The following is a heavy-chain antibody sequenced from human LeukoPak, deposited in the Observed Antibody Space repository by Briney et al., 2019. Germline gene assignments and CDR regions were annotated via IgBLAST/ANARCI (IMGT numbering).Heavy chain of an antibody. D-gene: IGHD1-26*01. J-gene: IGHJ4*02. Sequence: SETLSLTCTVSGGSISSYYWTWIRQPAGKGLEWIGCIYPSGSTNYNPSLKSRVTMSADTSKNQFSLKLSSVTAADTAVYYCARENSGSYREFDYWGQGTLVTVSS. CDR3: ARENSGSYREFDY. CDR1: GGSISSYY. CDR2: IYPSGST. V-gene: IGHV4-4*07.